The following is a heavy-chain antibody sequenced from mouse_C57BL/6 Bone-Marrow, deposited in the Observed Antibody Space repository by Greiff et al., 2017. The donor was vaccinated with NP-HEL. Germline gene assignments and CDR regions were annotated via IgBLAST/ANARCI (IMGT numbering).Heavy chain of an antibody. D-gene: IGHD1-1*01. CDR3: ARRGYYYGSSHGYYFDY. CDR1: GFTFSSYT. CDR2: ISGGGGNT. J-gene: IGHJ2*01. V-gene: IGHV5-9*01. Sequence: EVHLVESGGGLVKPGGSLKLSCAASGFTFSSYTMSWVRQTPEKRLEWVATISGGGGNTSYPASVKGRFTISRGNAKNTLYLQMSSLRSEDTALYYCARRGYYYGSSHGYYFDYWGQGTTLTVSS.